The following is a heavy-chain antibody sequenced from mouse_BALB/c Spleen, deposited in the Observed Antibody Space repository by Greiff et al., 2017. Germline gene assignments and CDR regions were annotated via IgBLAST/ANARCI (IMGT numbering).Heavy chain of an antibody. J-gene: IGHJ3*01. D-gene: IGHD2-1*01. CDR3: PYGNCPFAY. CDR2: IDPANGNT. V-gene: IGHV14-3*02. Sequence: EVKLMESGAELVKPGASVKLSCTASGFNIKDTYMHWVKQRPEQGLEWIGRIDPANGNTKYDPKFQGKATITADTSSNTAYLQLSSLTSEDTAVYYCPYGNCPFAYWGQGTLVTVSA. CDR1: GFNIKDTY.